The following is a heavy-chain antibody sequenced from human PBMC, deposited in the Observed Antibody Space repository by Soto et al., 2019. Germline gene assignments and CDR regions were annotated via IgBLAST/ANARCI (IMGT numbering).Heavy chain of an antibody. CDR2: ISYDGSNK. V-gene: IGHV3-30-3*01. CDR3: ARESIAVAGTGMNYFDY. Sequence: QVQLVESGGGVVQPGRSLRLSCAASGFTFSSYAMHWVRQAPGKGLEWVAVISYDGSNKYYADSVKGRFTISRDNSKNTLYLQMNSLRAEDTAVYYCARESIAVAGTGMNYFDYWGQGTLVTVSS. D-gene: IGHD6-19*01. CDR1: GFTFSSYA. J-gene: IGHJ4*02.